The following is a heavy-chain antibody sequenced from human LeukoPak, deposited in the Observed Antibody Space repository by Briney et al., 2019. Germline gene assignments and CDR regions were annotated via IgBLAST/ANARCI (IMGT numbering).Heavy chain of an antibody. D-gene: IGHD2-2*01. CDR3: AASLPNIVVVPAAKGPFGS. V-gene: IGHV3-23*01. CDR2: ISSSGSGGST. J-gene: IGHJ5*02. Sequence: GGSLRLSCTASGVTLSSYAMSWARQAPGKGLEWVSGISSSGSGGSTYYADSVKGRFTISRDNSKSTLYLQMSSLRAEDTAVYYCAASLPNIVVVPAAKGPFGSWGQGTLVTVSS. CDR1: GVTLSSYA.